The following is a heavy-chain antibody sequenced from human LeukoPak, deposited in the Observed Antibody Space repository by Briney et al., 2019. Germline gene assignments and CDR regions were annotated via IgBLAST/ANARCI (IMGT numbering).Heavy chain of an antibody. D-gene: IGHD3-9*01. Sequence: PSETLSLTCTVSGYSISSGYYWGWIRQPPGKGLEWIGSIYYSGNTFYNPSLKSRVTISVDRSKNQFSLKLSSVTAADTAVYYCARRWMTGKDYWGQGTLVTVS. CDR1: GYSISSGYY. V-gene: IGHV4-38-2*02. CDR3: ARRWMTGKDY. CDR2: IYYSGNT. J-gene: IGHJ4*02.